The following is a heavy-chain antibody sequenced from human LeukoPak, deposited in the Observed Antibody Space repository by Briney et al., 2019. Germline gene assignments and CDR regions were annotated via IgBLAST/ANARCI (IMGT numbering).Heavy chain of an antibody. CDR1: GGSFSGYY. V-gene: IGHV4-34*01. J-gene: IGHJ6*01. D-gene: IGHD2-2*01. Sequence: SETLSLTCAVYGGSFSGYYWSWIRQPPGKGLEWIGEINHSGSTNYNPSLKSRVTISVDTSKNQFSLKLSSVTAADTAVYYCARGRYCSSTSCYGGYYYYYYGMDVWGKGPRSPSPQ. CDR3: ARGRYCSSTSCYGGYYYYYYGMDV. CDR2: INHSGST.